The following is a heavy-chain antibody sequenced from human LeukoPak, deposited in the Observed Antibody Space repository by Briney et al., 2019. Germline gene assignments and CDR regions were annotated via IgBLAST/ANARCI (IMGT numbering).Heavy chain of an antibody. Sequence: GGSLRLSCAASGFTFSSYSMNWVRQAPGKGLEWVSYISSTTSTIYYADSVKGRFTISRDNAKNSLYLQKNSLRAEDTAVYYCARDVTYYGGDWFDPWGQGTLVTVSS. D-gene: IGHD4-23*01. J-gene: IGHJ5*02. CDR3: ARDVTYYGGDWFDP. CDR1: GFTFSSYS. CDR2: ISSTTSTI. V-gene: IGHV3-48*04.